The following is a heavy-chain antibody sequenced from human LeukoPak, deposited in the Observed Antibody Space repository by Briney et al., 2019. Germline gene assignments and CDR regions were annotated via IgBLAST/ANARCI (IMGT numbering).Heavy chain of an antibody. CDR3: ARALAVAGTGWFDP. Sequence: SVKDSCKXSGGTFSSYAISWVRQAPGQGLEWMGRIIPIFGTANYSQKFQGRVTITTDESTSTAYMELSSLRSEDTAVYCCARALAVAGTGWFDPWGQGTLVTVSS. CDR1: GGTFSSYA. V-gene: IGHV1-69*05. J-gene: IGHJ5*02. CDR2: IIPIFGTA. D-gene: IGHD6-19*01.